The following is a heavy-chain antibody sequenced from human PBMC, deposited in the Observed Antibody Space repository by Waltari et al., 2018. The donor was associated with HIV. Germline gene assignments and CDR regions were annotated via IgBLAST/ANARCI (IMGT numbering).Heavy chain of an antibody. D-gene: IGHD4-4*01. J-gene: IGHJ6*02. CDR3: AKEGATLTTSAYFYYYGMDV. V-gene: IGHV3-30*02. CDR2: MRYDGTNK. CDR1: GFTFTGSD. Sequence: QVQLVEYGGGVVQSGGALRLSCAASGFTFTGSDIHRVRQAPGKGLEWVAFMRYDGTNKYYADSVKGRFTISRDNSKNSLYLQMNSLRAEDTALYYCAKEGATLTTSAYFYYYGMDVWGQGTTVTVSS.